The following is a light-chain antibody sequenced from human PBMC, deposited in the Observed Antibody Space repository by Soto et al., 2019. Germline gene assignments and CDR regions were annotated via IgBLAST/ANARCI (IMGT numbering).Light chain of an antibody. CDR1: QGISTW. V-gene: IGKV1-5*03. J-gene: IGKJ4*01. CDR3: QQYNTYPLT. Sequence: DIQMTQSPSTLSASVGDRVTITCRASQGISTWLAWYQQKPGKAPKLLIYMASSLESGVSSRFSGSGSGTEFTLTISSRQPDDFATYYCQQYNTYPLTFGGGTTVEIK. CDR2: MAS.